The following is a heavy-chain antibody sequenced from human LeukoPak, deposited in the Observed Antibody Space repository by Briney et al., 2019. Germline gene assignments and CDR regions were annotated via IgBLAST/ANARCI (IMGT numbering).Heavy chain of an antibody. V-gene: IGHV3-23*01. CDR3: AKDFAYYGSGNHYYGMDV. Sequence: QPGGSLRLSCAASGFTFSSYAMSWVRQAPGKGLEWVSAISGSGGSTYSADSVKGRFTISRDNSKNTLNLQMNSLREEDTAVYYCAKDFAYYGSGNHYYGMDVWGQGTTVTVSS. D-gene: IGHD3-10*01. J-gene: IGHJ6*02. CDR1: GFTFSSYA. CDR2: ISGSGGST.